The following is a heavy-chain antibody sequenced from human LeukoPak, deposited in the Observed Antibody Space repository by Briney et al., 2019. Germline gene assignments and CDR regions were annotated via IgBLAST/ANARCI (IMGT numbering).Heavy chain of an antibody. V-gene: IGHV1-2*02. D-gene: IGHD6-19*01. CDR2: INPDSGGT. CDR1: GYTFTNYH. CDR3: ARYSGRHYTTGWTQDY. Sequence: PWASVKVSCKASGYTFTNYHIHWVRQAPGQGLQWMGWINPDSGGTTYPQTFQGRVTFTRNTSITTVYMELDRLKSDDTAVYYCARYSGRHYTTGWTQDYWGQGTLVTVSP. J-gene: IGHJ4*02.